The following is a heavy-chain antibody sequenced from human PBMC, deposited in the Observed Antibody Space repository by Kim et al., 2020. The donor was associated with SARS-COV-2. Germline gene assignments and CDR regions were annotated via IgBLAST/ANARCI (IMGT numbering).Heavy chain of an antibody. D-gene: IGHD2-8*02. CDR1: GFTFSSYA. CDR2: IIGCCCST. J-gene: IGHJ6*02. CDR3: AKVRARLLGYYYYGMDV. Sequence: GGSLRLSCAASGFTFSSYAMSWVRPAPGKGLVLVSAIIGCCCSTYYADSVKGLFTISRDNSKNTLYLQMNILRAEDTAVYYCAKVRARLLGYYYYGMDVWGQGTTVTVSS. V-gene: IGHV3-23*01.